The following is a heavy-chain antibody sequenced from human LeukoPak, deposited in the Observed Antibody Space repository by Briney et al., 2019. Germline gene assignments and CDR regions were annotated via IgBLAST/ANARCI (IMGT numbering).Heavy chain of an antibody. CDR3: ARHRPYGGYDD. Sequence: PSETLSLTCIVSGDSISSSNYYWGWIRQPPGEGLGWIGSMLYSGNTYYNPSLKSRVAIYADTSKNELSLRVNSVTAADAAVYFCARHRPYGGYDDWGQGTLVTVSS. D-gene: IGHD5-12*01. J-gene: IGHJ4*02. CDR2: MLYSGNT. V-gene: IGHV4-39*01. CDR1: GDSISSSNYY.